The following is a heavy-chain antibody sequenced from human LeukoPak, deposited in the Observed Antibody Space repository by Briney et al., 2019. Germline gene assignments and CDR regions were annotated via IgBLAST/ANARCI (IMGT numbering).Heavy chain of an antibody. D-gene: IGHD4-17*01. Sequence: PSETLSLTRAVSGGSISSSNWWSWVRQPPGKGLEWIGYIYYSGSTNYNPSLNSRVTMSVDTSDNQFSLKLSSVAAADTALYYCARGPWTTVTSFDYWGQGTLVTVSS. CDR1: GGSISSSNW. J-gene: IGHJ4*02. V-gene: IGHV4-4*02. CDR3: ARGPWTTVTSFDY. CDR2: IYYSGST.